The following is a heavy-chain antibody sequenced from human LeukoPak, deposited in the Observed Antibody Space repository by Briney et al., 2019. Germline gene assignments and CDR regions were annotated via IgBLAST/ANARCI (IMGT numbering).Heavy chain of an antibody. D-gene: IGHD3-22*01. CDR2: IIPSFSTT. J-gene: IGHJ4*02. CDR1: GGSFNSYV. V-gene: IGHV1-69*06. CDR3: ASNYDTTGYNYDINF. Sequence: SVKVSCKASGGSFNSYVISWVRQAPGQGLEWMGKIIPSFSTTNYAQKFRGRVSITADKSTGTAYMELSSLTSEDTAVYYCASNYDTTGYNYDINFWGQGTLVSVSS.